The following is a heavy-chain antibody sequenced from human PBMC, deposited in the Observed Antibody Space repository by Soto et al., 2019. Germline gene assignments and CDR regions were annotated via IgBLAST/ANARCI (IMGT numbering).Heavy chain of an antibody. V-gene: IGHV4-59*08. J-gene: IGHJ3*02. CDR3: ARHSPYYYDSSGYYYDGGFDI. Sequence: PSETLSLTCTVSGGSISSYYWSWIRQPPGKGLEWIGYIYYSGSTNYNPSLKSRVTISVDTSKTQFSLKLRSVTAADTAVYYCARHSPYYYDSSGYYYDGGFDIWGQGTMIA. CDR2: IYYSGST. CDR1: GGSISSYY. D-gene: IGHD3-22*01.